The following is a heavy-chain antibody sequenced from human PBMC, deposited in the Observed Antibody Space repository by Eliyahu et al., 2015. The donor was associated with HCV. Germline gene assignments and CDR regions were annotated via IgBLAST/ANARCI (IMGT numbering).Heavy chain of an antibody. CDR3: SSGGGGIAVAGTGGWFDP. D-gene: IGHD6-19*01. CDR2: XYYRGXT. J-gene: IGHJ5*02. V-gene: IGHV4-59*01. Sequence: QVQLQESGPGLVKPSETLSLTCTVXGGSXXTYYWXWXRQPPGKGLEWIGYXYYRGXTNXNPSLKSRVTXSVDTSKNQFSLKLSSVTAADTAVYYCSSGGGGIAVAGTGGWFDPWGQGTLVTVSS. CDR1: GGSXXTYY.